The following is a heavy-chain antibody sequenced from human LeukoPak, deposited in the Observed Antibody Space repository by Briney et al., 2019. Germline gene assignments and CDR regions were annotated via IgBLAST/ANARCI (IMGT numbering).Heavy chain of an antibody. D-gene: IGHD4-17*01. CDR1: GFTFDDYA. CDR2: IIWISGRI. J-gene: IGHJ4*02. V-gene: IGHV3-9*01. Sequence: GRSLRLSRSASGFTFDDYAMHWVRQAPGKGLEWVSCIIWISGRISYAASVKSRFTISRDNAKNYLYLQMNSLRAEDTAVYYCARVPATTVTVDYWGQGTLVTVSS. CDR3: ARVPATTVTVDY.